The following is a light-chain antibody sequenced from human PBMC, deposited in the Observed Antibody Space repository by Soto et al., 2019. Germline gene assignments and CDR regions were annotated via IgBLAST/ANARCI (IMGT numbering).Light chain of an antibody. Sequence: ETVLTHSPGTLSLYPWEIATLSCRASQSVSSNLAWYQQKPGQAPRLLIYGASSRATGIPDRFSGSGSGTDFTLTISRLEPEDFAVYNCQQYGSSPPFGGGTKVDIK. CDR1: QSVSSN. CDR2: GAS. CDR3: QQYGSSPP. V-gene: IGKV3-20*01. J-gene: IGKJ4*01.